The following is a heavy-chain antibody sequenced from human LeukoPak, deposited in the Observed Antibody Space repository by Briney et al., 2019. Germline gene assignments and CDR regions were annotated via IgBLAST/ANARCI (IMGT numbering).Heavy chain of an antibody. J-gene: IGHJ1*01. V-gene: IGHV1-18*01. CDR1: GYTFTSYG. Sequence: ASVKVSCKASGYTFTSYGISWVRQAPGQGLEWMGWISAYNGNTNYAQKLRGRVTMTTDTSTSTAYMELRSLRSDDTAVYYCARDLRRYSGSYLGYFQHWGQGTLVTVSS. CDR3: ARDLRRYSGSYLGYFQH. CDR2: ISAYNGNT. D-gene: IGHD1-26*01.